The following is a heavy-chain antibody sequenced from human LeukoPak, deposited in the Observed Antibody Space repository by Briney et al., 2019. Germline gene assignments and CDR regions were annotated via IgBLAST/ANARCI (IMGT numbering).Heavy chain of an antibody. Sequence: GASVKVSCKASGYTFTSYGISWVRQAPGQGLEWMGWISAYNGNTNYAQKLQGRVTMTTDTSTSTAYMELRSLRSDDTAVYYCASTPGYSSSRESKYFQHWGQGTLVTVSS. CDR2: ISAYNGNT. V-gene: IGHV1-18*01. CDR3: ASTPGYSSSRESKYFQH. CDR1: GYTFTSYG. D-gene: IGHD6-6*01. J-gene: IGHJ1*01.